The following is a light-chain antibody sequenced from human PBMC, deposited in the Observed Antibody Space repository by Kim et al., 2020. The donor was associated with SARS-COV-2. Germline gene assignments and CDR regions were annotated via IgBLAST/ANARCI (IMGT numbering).Light chain of an antibody. J-gene: IGLJ1*01. CDR1: SSDMGGYNY. CDR3: SSYTGSGTLV. Sequence: GPSVTSPRTGPSSDMGGYNYVSWYQQHPGTAPKLIIYDVSNRPSGVSNRFSGSKSGNTASLTISGLQAEDEADYYCSSYTGSGTLVFGTGTKVTVL. CDR2: DVS. V-gene: IGLV2-14*03.